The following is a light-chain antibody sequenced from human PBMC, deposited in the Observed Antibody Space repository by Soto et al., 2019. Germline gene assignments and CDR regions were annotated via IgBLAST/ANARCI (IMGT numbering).Light chain of an antibody. CDR3: HQYGSSLPYT. V-gene: IGKV3-20*01. CDR1: QSVSSSY. Sequence: EIVLTQSPGTLSLSPGERATLSCRASQSVSSSYLAWYQQKPGQAPRLLIYGASSRATGIPDRFSGSGSGTDFTLTISRREPEDFSVYYCHQYGSSLPYTFGQGTKLEIK. J-gene: IGKJ2*01. CDR2: GAS.